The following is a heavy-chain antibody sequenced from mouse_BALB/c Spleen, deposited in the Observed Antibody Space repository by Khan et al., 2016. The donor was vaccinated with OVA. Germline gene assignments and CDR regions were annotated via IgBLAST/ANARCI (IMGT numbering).Heavy chain of an antibody. CDR3: ARYASSPYYAMDY. CDR1: GYTFTNYV. Sequence: EVQLKQSGPELVKSGASVKMSCKASGYTFTNYVMHWVKQKPGQGLEWIGYINPYNDGPKYNEKFKGKATLTSEKSSSTAYMELNSLTSEDSAVYYCARYASSPYYAMDYWGQGTSITVSS. CDR2: INPYNDGP. V-gene: IGHV1S136*01. D-gene: IGHD1-1*01. J-gene: IGHJ4*01.